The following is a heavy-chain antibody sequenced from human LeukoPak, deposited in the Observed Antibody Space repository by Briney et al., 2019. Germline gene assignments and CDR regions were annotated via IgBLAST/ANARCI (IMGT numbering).Heavy chain of an antibody. CDR1: GFTFSSYW. CDR2: IKEDGSQK. D-gene: IGHD6-13*01. CDR3: LRAYQGY. Sequence: GGSLRLSCGASGFTFSSYWMSWVRQAPGKGLEWVANIKEDGSQKYYVDSVKGRFTISRDNAKNSLYLQMNSLRAEDTALYYCLRAYQGYWGQGTLVTVSS. V-gene: IGHV3-7*01. J-gene: IGHJ4*02.